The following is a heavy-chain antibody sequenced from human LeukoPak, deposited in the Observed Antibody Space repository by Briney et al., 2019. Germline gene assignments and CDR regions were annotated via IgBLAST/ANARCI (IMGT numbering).Heavy chain of an antibody. V-gene: IGHV1-69*01. CDR2: NIPIFGTA. Sequence: SVKVSCKASGGTFSSYAISWVRQAPGQGLEWMGGNIPIFGTANYAQKFQGRVTITADESTSTAYMELSSLRSEDTAVYYCARAYYDSSGYYYEYYFDYWGQGTLVTVSS. J-gene: IGHJ4*02. CDR1: GGTFSSYA. CDR3: ARAYYDSSGYYYEYYFDY. D-gene: IGHD3-22*01.